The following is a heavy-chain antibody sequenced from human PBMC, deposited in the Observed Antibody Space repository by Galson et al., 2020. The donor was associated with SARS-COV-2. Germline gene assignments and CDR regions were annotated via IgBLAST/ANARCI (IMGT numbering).Heavy chain of an antibody. CDR2: IYWDDDE. D-gene: IGHD1-1*01. CDR3: AHRKYNTGWTNAFDI. V-gene: IGHV2-5*02. Sequence: SGPTLVKPTQTLTLTCTFSGFSLTTSGVGVGWIRQPPGKTLEWLALIYWDDDERYNPSLKNRVTITKDTSKNQVVLTMTNMDPVDTATYYCAHRKYNTGWTNAFDIWGQGTVVTVSS. CDR1: GFSLTTSGVG. J-gene: IGHJ3*02.